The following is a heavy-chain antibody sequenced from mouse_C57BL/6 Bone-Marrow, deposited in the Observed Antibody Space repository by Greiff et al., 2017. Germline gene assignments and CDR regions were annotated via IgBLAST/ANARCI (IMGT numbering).Heavy chain of an antibody. V-gene: IGHV14-4*01. CDR2: IDPENGDT. CDR3: ATHYDYLWFAY. CDR1: GFNIKDDY. J-gene: IGHJ3*01. Sequence: VQLQQSGAELVRPGASVKLSCTASGFNIKDDYMHWVKQRPEQGLEWIGWIDPENGDTEYASKFQGKATITADTSSNTAYLQLSSLTSEDTAVYYCATHYDYLWFAYRGQGTLVTVSA. D-gene: IGHD2-4*01.